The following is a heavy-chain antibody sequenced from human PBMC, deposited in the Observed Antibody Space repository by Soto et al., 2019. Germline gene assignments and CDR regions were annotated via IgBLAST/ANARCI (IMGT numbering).Heavy chain of an antibody. Sequence: ASVKVSCKASGYTFTGYYMHWVRQAPGQGLEWMGWINPNSGGTNYAQKFQGWVTMTRDTSISTAYMELSRLRSDDTAVYYCASFSGSYSDAFDIWGQGTMVTVSS. CDR3: ASFSGSYSDAFDI. D-gene: IGHD1-26*01. CDR1: GYTFTGYY. V-gene: IGHV1-2*04. CDR2: INPNSGGT. J-gene: IGHJ3*02.